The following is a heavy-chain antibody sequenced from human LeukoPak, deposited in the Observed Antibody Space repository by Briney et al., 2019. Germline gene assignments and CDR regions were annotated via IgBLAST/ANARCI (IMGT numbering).Heavy chain of an antibody. CDR2: IIPILGTA. J-gene: IGHJ5*02. CDR3: ARGVVVVPAAIFWFDP. D-gene: IGHD2-2*02. Sequence: GASVKVSCKASGGTFISYATSWVRQAPGQGLEWMGGIIPILGTANYAQKFQGRVTITTDESTSTAYMKLSSLRSEDTAVYCCARGVVVVPAAIFWFDPWGQGTLVTVSS. V-gene: IGHV1-69*05. CDR1: GGTFISYA.